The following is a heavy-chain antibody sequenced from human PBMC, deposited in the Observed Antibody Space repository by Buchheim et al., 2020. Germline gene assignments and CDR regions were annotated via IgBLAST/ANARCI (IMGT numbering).Heavy chain of an antibody. V-gene: IGHV4-39*07. CDR1: GGSISSSSYY. J-gene: IGHJ4*02. CDR2: IYYSGST. D-gene: IGHD2-15*01. Sequence: QLQLQESGPGLVKPSETLSLTCTVSGGSISSSSYYWGWIRQPPGKGLEWIGSIYYSGSTYYNRSLKSRVTISVATSKNQFSLKLSSVTAADTAVYYCARGVRYCSGGSCYSGHYFDYWGQGTL. CDR3: ARGVRYCSGGSCYSGHYFDY.